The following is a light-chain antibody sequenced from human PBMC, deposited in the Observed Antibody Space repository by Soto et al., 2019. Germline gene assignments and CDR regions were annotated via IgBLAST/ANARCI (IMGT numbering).Light chain of an antibody. CDR2: EAA. CDR1: SNDIGANNY. J-gene: IGLJ2*01. CDR3: TSYTSTSTLV. Sequence: QSALTQPASVSGSPGQSITISCTGTSNDIGANNYVSWYQHHPGKAPKILIYEAANRPSGVSHRFSGSKSANTASLTNSGLQAEDEADYFCTSYTSTSTLVFGGGTKLTVL. V-gene: IGLV2-14*01.